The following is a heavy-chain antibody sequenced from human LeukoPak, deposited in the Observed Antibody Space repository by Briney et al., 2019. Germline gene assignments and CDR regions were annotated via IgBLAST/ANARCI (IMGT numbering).Heavy chain of an antibody. CDR1: GFTFSRYW. CDR2: IKQDGSEK. Sequence: GGSLRLSCAASGFTFSRYWMSWVRQAPGKGLEWVANIKQDGSEKYYLSSVEGRFSISRDNAKNSLYLQMNSLRAEDTAVYYCARRGTIAVPAARFDPWGQGTLVTVSS. J-gene: IGHJ5*02. D-gene: IGHD6-19*01. V-gene: IGHV3-7*01. CDR3: ARRGTIAVPAARFDP.